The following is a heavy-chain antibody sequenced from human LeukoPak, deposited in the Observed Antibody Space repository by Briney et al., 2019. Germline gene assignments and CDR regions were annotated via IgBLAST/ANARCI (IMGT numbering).Heavy chain of an antibody. CDR3: ARLWEYNYGPGDY. CDR2: IYHSGST. V-gene: IGHV4-38-2*01. D-gene: IGHD5-18*01. J-gene: IGHJ4*02. CDR1: GYSISSGYY. Sequence: SETLSLTCAVSGYSISSGYYWAWIWQPPGKGLEWIGSIYHSGSTYYNPSLNSRVTISVDTPKNQCSLKLSSVTAADTAVYYCARLWEYNYGPGDYWGQGTLVTVSS.